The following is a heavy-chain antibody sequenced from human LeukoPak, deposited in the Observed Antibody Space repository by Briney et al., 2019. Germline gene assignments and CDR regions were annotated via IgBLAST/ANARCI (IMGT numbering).Heavy chain of an antibody. J-gene: IGHJ5*02. CDR1: GYTFTGYY. CDR3: ARARIAVAGTLNWFDP. D-gene: IGHD6-19*01. V-gene: IGHV1-2*06. CDR2: INPNSGGT. Sequence: ASVKVSCKAPGYTFTGYYMHWVRQAPGQGLEWMGRINPNSGGTNYAQKFQGRVTMTRDTSISTAYMELSRLRSDDTAVYYCARARIAVAGTLNWFDPWGQGTLVTVSS.